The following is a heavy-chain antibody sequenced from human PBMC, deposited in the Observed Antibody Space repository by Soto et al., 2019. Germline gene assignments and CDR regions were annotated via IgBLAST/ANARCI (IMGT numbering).Heavy chain of an antibody. V-gene: IGHV3-33*01. CDR2: IWYDGSNK. CDR1: GFTFSSYG. CDR3: ARDQGGYFDY. D-gene: IGHD6-13*01. J-gene: IGHJ4*02. Sequence: QVQLVESGGGVVQPGRSLRLPCAASGFTFSSYGMHWVRQAPGKGLEWVAVIWYDGSNKYYVDSVKGRFTISRDNSKNTSYLQMNSLRAEDTAAYYCARDQGGYFDYWGQGTLVTVSS.